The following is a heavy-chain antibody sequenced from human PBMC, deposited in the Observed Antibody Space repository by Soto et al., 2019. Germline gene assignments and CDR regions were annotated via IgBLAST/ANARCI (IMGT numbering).Heavy chain of an antibody. CDR1: GYSFTSYW. D-gene: IGHD6-13*01. J-gene: IGHJ6*02. CDR2: IDPSDSYT. V-gene: IGHV5-10-1*01. Sequence: GESLKISCKGSGYSFTSYWISWVRQMPGKGLEWMGRIDPSDSYTNYSPSFQGHVTISADKSISTAYLQWSSLKASDTAMYYYARHQYSSSWYQSGYYYYYGMDVWGQGTTVTVSS. CDR3: ARHQYSSSWYQSGYYYYYGMDV.